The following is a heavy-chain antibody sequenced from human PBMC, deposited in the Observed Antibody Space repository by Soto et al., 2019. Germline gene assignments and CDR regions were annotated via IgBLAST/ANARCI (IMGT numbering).Heavy chain of an antibody. J-gene: IGHJ4*02. CDR1: GGSVSSGSYY. V-gene: IGHV4-61*01. D-gene: IGHD3-3*01. CDR3: ARGSTIFGYD. Sequence: QVQLQESGPGLVKPSETLSLTCTVSGGSVSSGSYYWSWIRQPPGKGLEWIGYIYYSGSTNYNPSLQSRVTISVDTSKNQFALKLSSVTAADTAVYYCARGSTIFGYDWGQGTLVTVSS. CDR2: IYYSGST.